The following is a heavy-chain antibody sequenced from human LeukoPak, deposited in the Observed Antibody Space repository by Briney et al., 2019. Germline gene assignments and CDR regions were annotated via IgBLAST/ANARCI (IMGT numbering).Heavy chain of an antibody. Sequence: GGSLRLSCAASGFTFSSYSMNWVRRAPGKGLEWVSYISSSSSTIYYADSVKGRFTISRDNAKNSLYLQMNSLRAEDTAVYYCARGEYYYGSGSYYYYYYMDVWGKGTTVTVSS. D-gene: IGHD3-10*01. CDR3: ARGEYYYGSGSYYYYYYMDV. V-gene: IGHV3-48*01. CDR1: GFTFSSYS. J-gene: IGHJ6*03. CDR2: ISSSSSTI.